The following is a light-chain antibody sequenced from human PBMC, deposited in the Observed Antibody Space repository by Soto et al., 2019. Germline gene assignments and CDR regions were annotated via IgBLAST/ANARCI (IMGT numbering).Light chain of an antibody. Sequence: DIQMTQSPSSLSASVGDRVTITCRASQSISSYLNWYQQKPGKAPKLLIYAASSLQSGVPSRFSGGGSETDFTLTISSLPPDDFATYYCQQSYSTPSFGQGTKVEIK. CDR2: AAS. CDR3: QQSYSTPS. J-gene: IGKJ1*01. CDR1: QSISSY. V-gene: IGKV1-39*01.